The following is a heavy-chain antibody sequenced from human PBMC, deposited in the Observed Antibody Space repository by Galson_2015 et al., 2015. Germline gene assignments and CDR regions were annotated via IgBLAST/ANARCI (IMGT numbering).Heavy chain of an antibody. V-gene: IGHV4-4*02. D-gene: IGHD6-13*01. Sequence: SLTCAVSGGSISSRNWWNWVRQPPGKGLEWIGEIYHSGSTNYNPSLKSRVTISVDKSKNQFSLKLSSVTAADTAVYYCARLIAAPGSYYFDYWGQGTLVTVSS. J-gene: IGHJ4*02. CDR3: ARLIAAPGSYYFDY. CDR1: GGSISSRNW. CDR2: IYHSGST.